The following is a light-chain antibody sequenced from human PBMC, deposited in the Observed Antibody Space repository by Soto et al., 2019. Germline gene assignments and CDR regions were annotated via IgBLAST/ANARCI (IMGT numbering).Light chain of an antibody. CDR3: QKXSSVPV. V-gene: IGKV1-27*01. Sequence: DIQMTQSPTSLSASVGDRVTITCRASQGIRNFVAWYQQKPGKAPKLLIYAASTLQSGVPSRFSGSGSGTDFTLTSNSLQPEDVXXXXXQKXSSVPVFGPGTKVEIK. CDR1: QGIRNF. J-gene: IGKJ3*01. CDR2: AAS.